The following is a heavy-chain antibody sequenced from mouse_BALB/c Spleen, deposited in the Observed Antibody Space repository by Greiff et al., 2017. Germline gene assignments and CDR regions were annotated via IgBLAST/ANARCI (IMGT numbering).Heavy chain of an antibody. J-gene: IGHJ4*01. V-gene: IGHV5-4*02. Sequence: EVILVESGGGLVKPGGSLKLSCAASGFTFSDYYMYWVRQTPEKRLEWVATISDGGSYTYYPDSVKGRFTISRDNAKNNLYLQMSSLKSEDTAMYYCARVPATGAMDYWGQGTSVTVSS. D-gene: IGHD1-2*01. CDR1: GFTFSDYY. CDR3: ARVPATGAMDY. CDR2: ISDGGSYT.